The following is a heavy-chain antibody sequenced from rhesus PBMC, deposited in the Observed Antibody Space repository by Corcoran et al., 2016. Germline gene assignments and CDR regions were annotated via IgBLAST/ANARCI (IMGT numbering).Heavy chain of an antibody. V-gene: IGHV4-76*01. J-gene: IGHJ4*01. CDR1: GGSISGGYD. CDR3: ARDIAAALFDY. D-gene: IGHD6-25*01. CDR2: IYGSSGST. Sequence: QVQLQDSGPGVVKPSETLSLTCAVSGGSISGGYDWSWIRQPPGKGLEWIGYIYGSSGSTNYNPSLKNRVTISKDASKNEFSLKLSSVTAADTAVYYCARDIAAALFDYWGQGVLVTVSS.